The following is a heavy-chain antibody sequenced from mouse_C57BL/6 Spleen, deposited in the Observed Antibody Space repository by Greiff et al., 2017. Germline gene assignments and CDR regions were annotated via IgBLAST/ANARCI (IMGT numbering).Heavy chain of an antibody. CDR3: AREGFYDYDGFAY. V-gene: IGHV1-81*01. Sequence: VQLQQSGAELARPGASVKLSCKASGYTFTSYGISWVKQRTGQGLEWIGEIYPRSGNTYYNEKFKGKATLTADKSSSTAYMELRSLTSEDSAVYFCAREGFYDYDGFAYWGKGTLVTVSA. CDR1: GYTFTSYG. D-gene: IGHD2-4*01. CDR2: IYPRSGNT. J-gene: IGHJ3*01.